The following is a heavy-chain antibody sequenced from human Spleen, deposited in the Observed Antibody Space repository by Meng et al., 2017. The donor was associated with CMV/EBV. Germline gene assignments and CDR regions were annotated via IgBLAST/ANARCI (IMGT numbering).Heavy chain of an antibody. CDR1: GFSFSRYN. Sequence: GESLKISCAASGFSFSRYNMQWVRQAPGKGLEWVSYINFSGSSIYYADSVAGRFTMSRDNAKNLLYLQMNSLRAEDTAVYYCARAPDIVVVPVDYWGQGSLVTVSS. V-gene: IGHV3-48*04. D-gene: IGHD2-2*01. J-gene: IGHJ4*02. CDR3: ARAPDIVVVPVDY. CDR2: INFSGSSI.